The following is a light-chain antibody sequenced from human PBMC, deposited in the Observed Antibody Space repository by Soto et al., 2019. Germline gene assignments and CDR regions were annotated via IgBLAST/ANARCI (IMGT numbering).Light chain of an antibody. Sequence: QSVLTQPASVSGSPGQSITISCTGTSSDVGGYNYVSWYQQHPGKAPKLMIYDVSNRPSGVSNRFSGSKSGNTASLTISGLQAEDEADYYCSSYTISSTLEEFGGGTQLTVL. CDR3: SSYTISSTLEE. CDR1: SSDVGGYNY. J-gene: IGLJ3*02. V-gene: IGLV2-14*01. CDR2: DVS.